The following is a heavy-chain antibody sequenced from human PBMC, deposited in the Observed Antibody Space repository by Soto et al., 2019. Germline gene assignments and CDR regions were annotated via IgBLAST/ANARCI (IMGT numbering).Heavy chain of an antibody. CDR1: GFTFSDYY. CDR2: ISSSGSTI. J-gene: IGHJ5*02. CDR3: ARSTRYYDFWSGYDWFDP. Sequence: QVQLVESGGGLVKPGGSLRLSCAASGFTFSDYYMSWIRQAPGKGLEWVSYISSSGSTIYYADSVKGRFTISRDNAKNSLDLQMNSLRAEDTAVYYCARSTRYYDFWSGYDWFDPWGQGTLVTVSS. D-gene: IGHD3-3*01. V-gene: IGHV3-11*01.